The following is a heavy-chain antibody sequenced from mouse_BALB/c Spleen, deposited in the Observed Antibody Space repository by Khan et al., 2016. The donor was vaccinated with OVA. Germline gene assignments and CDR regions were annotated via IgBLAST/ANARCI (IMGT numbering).Heavy chain of an antibody. Sequence: QVQLKESGPGLVAPSQSLSITCTVSGFSLTDYGVSWIRQPPGKGLEWLGLIWGGGTTYYNSVLNSRLSISQDNSKSQVFLKMNSLQTDDTAMYYCAKLLWSHYYALDYWGQGTSVTVSS. CDR1: GFSLTDYG. D-gene: IGHD1-1*02. J-gene: IGHJ4*01. CDR2: IWGGGTT. V-gene: IGHV2-6-5*01. CDR3: AKLLWSHYYALDY.